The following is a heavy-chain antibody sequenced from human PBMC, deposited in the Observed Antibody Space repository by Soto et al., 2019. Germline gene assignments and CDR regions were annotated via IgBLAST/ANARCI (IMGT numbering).Heavy chain of an antibody. J-gene: IGHJ6*02. CDR2: IYYSGST. V-gene: IGHV4-61*01. CDR3: ARVWFGELFHLNYYYGMDV. Sequence: AETLSLTCTVSGGSVSSGSYYWGWIRQPPGKGLEWIGYIYYSGSTNYNPSLKSRVTISVDTSKNQFSLKLSSVTAADTAVYYCARVWFGELFHLNYYYGMDVWGQGTTVTVSS. D-gene: IGHD3-10*01. CDR1: GGSVSSGSYY.